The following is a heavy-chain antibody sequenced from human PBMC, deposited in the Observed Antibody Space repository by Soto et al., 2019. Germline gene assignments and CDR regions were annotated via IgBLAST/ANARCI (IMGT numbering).Heavy chain of an antibody. CDR1: GFSVSINY. D-gene: IGHD4-17*01. Sequence: HPGGFPELSCAASGFSVSINYVNWVRQAPGKGLEWVSVIYSGGTTHYADSVKGRFTISRDTSKNTLYLQMNSLRVEDTAVYYCAGDSTDGDFVDAFDVWGQGTMVTVSS. CDR2: IYSGGTT. V-gene: IGHV3-66*01. J-gene: IGHJ3*01. CDR3: AGDSTDGDFVDAFDV.